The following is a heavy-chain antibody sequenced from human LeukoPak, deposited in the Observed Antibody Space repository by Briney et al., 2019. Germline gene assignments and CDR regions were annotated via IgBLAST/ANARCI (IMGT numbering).Heavy chain of an antibody. Sequence: SETLSLTCTVSRGSFTTYYWSWIRQPAGKGLEWIGNVYYSGSTTYNPSLKSRVSMSVDMSKNQFSLKLRSVTAADTATYYCATDRQEGGSGSYWFDPWGQGTQVTVSS. CDR3: ATDRQEGGSGSYWFDP. J-gene: IGHJ5*02. D-gene: IGHD3-10*01. CDR2: VYYSGST. CDR1: RGSFTTYY. V-gene: IGHV4-59*01.